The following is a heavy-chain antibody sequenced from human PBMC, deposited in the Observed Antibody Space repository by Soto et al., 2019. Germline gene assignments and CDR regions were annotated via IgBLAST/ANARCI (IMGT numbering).Heavy chain of an antibody. CDR1: GGTFGSDA. CDR2: IIPIFGTT. CDR3: ARDRTDSGYCTNWLDP. D-gene: IGHD3-22*01. V-gene: IGHV1-69*06. J-gene: IGHJ5*02. Sequence: SVKVSCKASGGTFGSDAITWVRQAPGRGLEWVGRIIPIFGTTNYAQNLQGRVTISADKSTLTSYMELHSLTSDDTALYYCARDRTDSGYCTNWLDPWGPGTQVTVSS.